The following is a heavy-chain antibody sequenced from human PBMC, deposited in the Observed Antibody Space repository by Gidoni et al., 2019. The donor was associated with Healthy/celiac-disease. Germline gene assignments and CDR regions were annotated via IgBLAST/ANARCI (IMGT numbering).Heavy chain of an antibody. CDR1: GCAFDDYY. CDR3: ARGAPLGPSGP. Sequence: EVQLVESGGGVVRPGGSRGRAGAAYGCAFDDYYMSWVRQAPGKGLGCVSGINWNGGSTGYADSVKGRFTISRDNAKNSLYLQMNSLRAEDTALYYCARGAPLGPSGPWGQGTLVTVSS. V-gene: IGHV3-20*04. CDR2: INWNGGST. J-gene: IGHJ5*02.